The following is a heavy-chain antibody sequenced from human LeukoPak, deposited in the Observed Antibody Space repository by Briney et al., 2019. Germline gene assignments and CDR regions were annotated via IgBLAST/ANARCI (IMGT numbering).Heavy chain of an antibody. J-gene: IGHJ4*02. V-gene: IGHV4-59*12. D-gene: IGHD6-19*01. CDR2: IYYSGST. CDR3: ARGTAVAGPDY. Sequence: SETLSLTCTVSGGSISSYYWSWIRQPPGKGLEWIGYIYYSGSTNYNPSLKSRVTISVDTSKNQFSLKLSSVTATDTAVYYCARGTAVAGPDYWGQGTLVTVSS. CDR1: GGSISSYY.